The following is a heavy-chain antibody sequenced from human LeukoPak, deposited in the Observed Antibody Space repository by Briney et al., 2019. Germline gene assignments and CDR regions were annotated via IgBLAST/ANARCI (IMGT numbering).Heavy chain of an antibody. J-gene: IGHJ4*02. CDR3: ARDEAVDFGYSFADY. CDR1: GYTFTSYG. CDR2: ISAYNGNT. D-gene: IGHD5-18*01. Sequence: ASVTVSCTASGYTFTSYGISWVRQAPGQGLEWMGWISAYNGNTNYAQKLQGRVTMTTDTSTSTAYMELRSLRSDDTAVYYCARDEAVDFGYSFADYWGQGTLVTVSS. V-gene: IGHV1-18*01.